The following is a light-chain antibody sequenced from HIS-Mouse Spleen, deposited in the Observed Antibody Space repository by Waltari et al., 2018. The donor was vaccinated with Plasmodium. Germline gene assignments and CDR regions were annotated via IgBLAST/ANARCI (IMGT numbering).Light chain of an antibody. CDR1: KLGDKY. CDR3: QAWDSSTDYV. V-gene: IGLV3-1*01. Sequence: SYALTQPPSVSVSPGQTASITCSGDKLGDKYACWYQQNPGQSPVLVIYQASKRPSGIPERFAGSNSGNTGTLTISGTQAMDEADYYCQAWDSSTDYVFGTGTKVTVL. CDR2: QAS. J-gene: IGLJ1*01.